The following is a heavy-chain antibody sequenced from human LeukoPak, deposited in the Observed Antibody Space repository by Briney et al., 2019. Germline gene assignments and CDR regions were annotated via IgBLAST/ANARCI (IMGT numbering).Heavy chain of an antibody. Sequence: PGGSLRLSCAASGFTVSSNYMSWVRQAPGKGLEWVSVIYSGGSTYYADSVKGRFTISRDNAKNSLYLQMNSLRAEDTAVYYCARAEGCSGGSCYGYSMDYWGQGTLVTVSS. CDR1: GFTVSSNY. CDR2: IYSGGST. D-gene: IGHD2-15*01. CDR3: ARAEGCSGGSCYGYSMDY. J-gene: IGHJ4*02. V-gene: IGHV3-66*01.